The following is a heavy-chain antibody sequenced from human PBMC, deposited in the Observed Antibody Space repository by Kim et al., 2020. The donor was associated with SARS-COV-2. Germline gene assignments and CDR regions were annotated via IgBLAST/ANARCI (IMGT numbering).Heavy chain of an antibody. V-gene: IGHV4-61*01. CDR3: ASVTGQQVVLTVVANWFDP. J-gene: IGHJ5*02. CDR2: IYYSGST. D-gene: IGHD6-13*01. CDR1: GGSVSSGSYY. Sequence: SETLSLTCTVSGGSVSSGSYYWSWIRQPPGKGLEWIGYIYYSGSTNYNPSLKSRVTISVDTSKNQFSLKLSSVTAADTAVYYCASVTGQQVVLTVVANWFDPWGRGTRVTVPS.